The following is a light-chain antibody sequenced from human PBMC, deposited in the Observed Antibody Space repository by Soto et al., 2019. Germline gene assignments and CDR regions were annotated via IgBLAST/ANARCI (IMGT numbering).Light chain of an antibody. CDR3: AGWDGSLRGFV. Sequence: QSVLTQPPSVSGAPGQRVTISCTGSSSNIGAGYDVHWYQQLPGTAPKLLIYGNSNRPSGVPDRFSGSKSGTSASLAITGLQAEDEADYFCAGWDGSLRGFVFGTGTKVTVL. CDR2: GNS. J-gene: IGLJ1*01. V-gene: IGLV1-40*01. CDR1: SSNIGAGYD.